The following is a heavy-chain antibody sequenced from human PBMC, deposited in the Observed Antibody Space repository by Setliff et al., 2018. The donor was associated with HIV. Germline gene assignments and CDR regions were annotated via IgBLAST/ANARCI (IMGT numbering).Heavy chain of an antibody. Sequence: SVKVSCKASGGTFSSYAISWVRQAPGQGLEWMGGIIAILGIPSYAQKFQGRVTITADESTSTAYMEPSSLRSEDTAVYYCARDKFGTASRAFDIWGQGTMVTVSS. J-gene: IGHJ3*02. V-gene: IGHV1-69*10. CDR3: ARDKFGTASRAFDI. CDR1: GGTFSSYA. D-gene: IGHD1-1*01. CDR2: IIAILGIP.